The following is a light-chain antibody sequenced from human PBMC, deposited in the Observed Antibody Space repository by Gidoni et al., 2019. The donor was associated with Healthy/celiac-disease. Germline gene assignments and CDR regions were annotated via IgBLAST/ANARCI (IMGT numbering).Light chain of an antibody. CDR2: GAS. Sequence: DIVLTQSPGTLSLSPGERATLSCRASQSVSSSYLAWYQQKPGQAPRRLIYGASSRATGIPDRFSGSGSGTDFTLTISRLEPEDFAVYYCQQYGSSPPAFGQGTRLEIK. CDR1: QSVSSSY. V-gene: IGKV3-20*01. CDR3: QQYGSSPPA. J-gene: IGKJ5*01.